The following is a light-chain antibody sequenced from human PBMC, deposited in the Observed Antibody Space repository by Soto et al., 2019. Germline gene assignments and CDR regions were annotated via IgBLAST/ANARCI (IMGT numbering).Light chain of an antibody. Sequence: QSVLTQPPSVSGAPGQRVTISCTGSSSNIGAGYDVHWYQQLPGKAPKLLIYGNSNRPSGVPDRFSGSKSGTSASLAITGLHDEDEADYYCQSYDSSLSGAVFGGGTKLTVL. J-gene: IGLJ3*02. CDR2: GNS. CDR1: SSNIGAGYD. V-gene: IGLV1-40*01. CDR3: QSYDSSLSGAV.